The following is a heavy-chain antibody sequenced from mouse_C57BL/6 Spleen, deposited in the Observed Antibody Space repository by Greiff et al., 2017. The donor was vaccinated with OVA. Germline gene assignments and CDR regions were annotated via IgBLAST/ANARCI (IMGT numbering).Heavy chain of an antibody. J-gene: IGHJ4*01. CDR2: IWGVGST. CDR1: GFSLTSYG. CDR3: ASEGKGGAMDY. D-gene: IGHD1-3*01. V-gene: IGHV2-6*01. Sequence: VQGVESGPGLVAPSQSLSITCTVSGFSLTSYGVDWVRQSPGKGLEWLGVIWGVGSTNYNSALKSRLSISKDNSKSQVFLKMNSLQTDDTAMYYCASEGKGGAMDYWGQGTSVTVSS.